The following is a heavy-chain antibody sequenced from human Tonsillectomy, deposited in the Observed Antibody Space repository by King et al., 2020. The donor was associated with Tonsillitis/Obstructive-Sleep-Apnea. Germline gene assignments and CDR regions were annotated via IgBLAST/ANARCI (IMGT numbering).Heavy chain of an antibody. CDR2: IKHGGSDT. Sequence: VQLVESGGGLVQPGGSLRLSCAASGFTFSSYWMSWVRQAPGKGLEWVANIKHGGSDTYYVDSVKGRFTISRDNAKNSLFLQMNNLRAEDTALFYCARESRGYCSSTICEGGAFDIWGQGTMVTGSS. CDR1: GFTFSSYW. V-gene: IGHV3-7*03. J-gene: IGHJ3*02. CDR3: ARESRGYCSSTICEGGAFDI. D-gene: IGHD2-2*01.